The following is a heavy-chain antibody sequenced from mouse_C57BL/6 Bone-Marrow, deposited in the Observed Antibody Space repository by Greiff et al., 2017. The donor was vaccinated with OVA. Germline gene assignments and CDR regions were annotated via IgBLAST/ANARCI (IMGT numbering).Heavy chain of an antibody. CDR2: ISPGAGDT. V-gene: IGHV1-82*01. CDR1: GYAFSSSW. CDR3: AELGRLAY. J-gene: IGHJ3*01. Sequence: VKLQESGPELVKPGASVTISCKASGYAFSSSWMNWVKQRPGKGLEWIGRISPGAGDTNYYAKFKSKATLTADTSSSTAYMQLSSLTSEDSAVYFCAELGRLAYWGQGTLVTVSA. D-gene: IGHD4-1*01.